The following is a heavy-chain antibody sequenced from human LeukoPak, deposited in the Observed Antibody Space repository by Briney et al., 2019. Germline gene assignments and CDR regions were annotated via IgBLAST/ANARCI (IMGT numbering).Heavy chain of an antibody. D-gene: IGHD3-3*01. J-gene: IGHJ4*02. Sequence: ASVKVSCKASGYTFTGYYMHWVRQAPGQGLEWMGWINPNSGGTNYAQKFQGRVTMTRDTSISTAYMELSRLRSDDTAVYYCARRESITIFGVVQDLWGQGTLVTVSS. CDR3: ARRESITIFGVVQDL. CDR1: GYTFTGYY. CDR2: INPNSGGT. V-gene: IGHV1-2*02.